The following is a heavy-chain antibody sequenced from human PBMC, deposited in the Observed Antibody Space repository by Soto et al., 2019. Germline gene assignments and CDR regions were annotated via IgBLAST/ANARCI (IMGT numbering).Heavy chain of an antibody. CDR3: ARDILVLWFGVDV. V-gene: IGHV3-33*01. J-gene: IGHJ6*02. Sequence: GGSLRLSCAASGFTFSSYGMHWVRQAPGKGLEWVAVIWYDGSNKYYADSVKGRFTISRDNSKNTLYLQMNSLRAEDTAVYYCARDILVLWFGVDVWGQGTTVTVSS. CDR1: GFTFSSYG. CDR2: IWYDGSNK. D-gene: IGHD3-10*01.